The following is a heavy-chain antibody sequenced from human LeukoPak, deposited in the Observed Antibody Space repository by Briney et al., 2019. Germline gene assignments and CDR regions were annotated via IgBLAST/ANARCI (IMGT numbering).Heavy chain of an antibody. V-gene: IGHV3-21*01. CDR3: ARVPRSNWNEY. J-gene: IGHJ4*02. Sequence: GGSLRLSCAASGFTFGSYSMNWVRQAPGKGLEWVSSISSSSSYIYYADSVKGRFTISRDNAKNSLYLQMNSLRAEDTAVYYCARVPRSNWNEYWGQGTLVTVSS. CDR2: ISSSSSYI. CDR1: GFTFGSYS. D-gene: IGHD1-1*01.